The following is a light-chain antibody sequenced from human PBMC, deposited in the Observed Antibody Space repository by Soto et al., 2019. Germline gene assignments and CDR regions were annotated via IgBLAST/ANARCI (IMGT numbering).Light chain of an antibody. CDR1: QSVSSN. CDR3: QQYNNWPYT. V-gene: IGKV3-15*01. CDR2: GAS. J-gene: IGKJ2*01. Sequence: EIVMTQYPATVSVSPGERAALSCRASQSVSSNFAWYQQKPGQAPRLLIYGASTRATGIPARFSGSGSGTEFTLTISSLQSEDFAVYYCQQYNNWPYTFGQGTKLEI.